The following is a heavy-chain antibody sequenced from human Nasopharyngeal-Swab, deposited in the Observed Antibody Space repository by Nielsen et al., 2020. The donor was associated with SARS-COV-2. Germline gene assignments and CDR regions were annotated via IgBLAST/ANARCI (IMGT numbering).Heavy chain of an antibody. CDR1: GASISSSNYY. Sequence: SETLSLTCTVSGASISSSNYYWGWIRQPPGKGLEWIGTIYYSGNTYFNPSLKSRVTMSVDTSKHQFSLNLSSVTAADTVLYYCARHSSGWSFDYWDHGTLVTVSS. CDR3: ARHSSGWSFDY. D-gene: IGHD6-19*01. V-gene: IGHV4-39*01. J-gene: IGHJ4*01. CDR2: IYYSGNT.